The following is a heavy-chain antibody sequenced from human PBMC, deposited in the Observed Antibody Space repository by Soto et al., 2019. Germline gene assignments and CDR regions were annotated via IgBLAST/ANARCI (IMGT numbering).Heavy chain of an antibody. J-gene: IGHJ4*02. CDR1: GFXSSDSY. CDR3: VKGQRALDN. CDR2: IRDKANSYTT. V-gene: IGHV3-72*01. Sequence: GXLRLYCATSGFXSSDSYVDWVRHAPGKGLEFVGRIRDKANSYTTEYAASVKGRFTISRDDSKNSLSLQMNSMKSEDTAVYYCVKGQRALDNWGQGTLVTVSS.